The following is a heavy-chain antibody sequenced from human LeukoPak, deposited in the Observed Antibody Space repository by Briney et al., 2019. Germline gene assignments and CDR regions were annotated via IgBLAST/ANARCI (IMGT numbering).Heavy chain of an antibody. J-gene: IGHJ5*02. V-gene: IGHV3-23*01. D-gene: IGHD2-21*01. Sequence: GGSLRLSCAASGFTFSTYAMSWVRQAPGKGLEWVSTISDSGSDTYYADSVKGRFTISRDNSKNTLYLQMKSLTAEDTALYYCAKTASCARPQFDPWGQGTLVTVSS. CDR2: ISDSGSDT. CDR3: AKTASCARPQFDP. CDR1: GFTFSTYA.